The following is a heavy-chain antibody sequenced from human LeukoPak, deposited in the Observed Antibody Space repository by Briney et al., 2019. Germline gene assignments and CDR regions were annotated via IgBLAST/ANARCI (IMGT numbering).Heavy chain of an antibody. CDR3: VRALRGGWDGWFDP. D-gene: IGHD6-19*01. Sequence: GGSLRLSCAASRFTLTNYWMHCVRQVPGKGLVWVTRISSDGTSTIYGDSVKGRFTVSRDNAKNTLYLQMNSVRAEDTAVYFCVRALRGGWDGWFDPWGQGTLVTVSS. CDR1: RFTLTNYW. V-gene: IGHV3-74*01. J-gene: IGHJ5*02. CDR2: ISSDGTST.